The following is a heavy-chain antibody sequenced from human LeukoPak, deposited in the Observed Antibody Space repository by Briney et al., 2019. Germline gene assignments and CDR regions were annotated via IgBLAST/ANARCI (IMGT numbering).Heavy chain of an antibody. CDR1: GGTFSSYA. CDR2: IIPIFGTA. V-gene: IGHV1-69*06. Sequence: ASVKVSCKASGGTFSSYAISWVRQAPGQGLEWMGGIIPIFGTANYAQKFQGRVTITADKSTSTAYMELSSLRSEDTAVYYCARARGSGSYYYYYYMDVWGKGTTVTVSS. CDR3: ARARGSGSYYYYYYMDV. J-gene: IGHJ6*03. D-gene: IGHD3-10*01.